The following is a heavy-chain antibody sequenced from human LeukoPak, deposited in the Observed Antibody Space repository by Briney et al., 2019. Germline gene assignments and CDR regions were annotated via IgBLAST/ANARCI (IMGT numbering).Heavy chain of an antibody. CDR2: IRSKANSYAT. V-gene: IGHV3-73*01. J-gene: IGHJ3*02. CDR1: GFTFSGSA. CDR3: TRSDYYDREAFDI. Sequence: GGALRLSCAASGFTFSGSAMHWVRQASGKGLEWVGRIRSKANSYATAYAASVKGRLTVARDDSKNTAYLQMNSLKTEDTAVYYCTRSDYYDREAFDIWGQGTMVTVSS. D-gene: IGHD3-22*01.